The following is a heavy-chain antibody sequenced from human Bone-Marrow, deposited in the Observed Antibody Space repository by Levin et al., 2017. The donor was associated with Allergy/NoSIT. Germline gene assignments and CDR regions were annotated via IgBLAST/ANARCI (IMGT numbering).Heavy chain of an antibody. CDR3: LGLRDHGGAHY. J-gene: IGHJ4*02. Sequence: AGESLKISCAASEFIFSDSSIHWVRQASGKGLQWVGRIRSKGYNYATAFAASMEGRFTISRDDSKNTAYLQMNSLKTEDTAVYYCLGLRDHGGAHYWGQGTLVIVSS. CDR1: EFIFSDSS. D-gene: IGHD1-14*01. CDR2: IRSKGYNYAT. V-gene: IGHV3-73*01.